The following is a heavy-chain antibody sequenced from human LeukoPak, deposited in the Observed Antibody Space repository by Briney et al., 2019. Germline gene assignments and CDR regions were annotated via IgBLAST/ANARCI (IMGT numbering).Heavy chain of an antibody. CDR2: IYYSGST. J-gene: IGHJ4*02. CDR3: ARPKMEGRSYDFDY. CDR1: GGSISSSSYY. Sequence: SETLSLTCTVSGGSISSSSYYWGWIRQPPGKGLEWIGSIYYSGSTYYNPSLKSRVTISVDTSKNQFSLKLSSVTAADTAVYYCARPKMEGRSYDFDYWGQGTLVTVSS. V-gene: IGHV4-39*01. D-gene: IGHD1-26*01.